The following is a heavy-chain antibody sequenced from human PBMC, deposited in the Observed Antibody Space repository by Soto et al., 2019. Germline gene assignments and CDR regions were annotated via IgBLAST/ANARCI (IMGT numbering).Heavy chain of an antibody. CDR1: GDSVSTNRAA. CDR3: ARDSVMIVGGTVAFDI. D-gene: IGHD3-22*01. CDR2: TYSRSRWYN. V-gene: IGHV6-1*01. J-gene: IGHJ3*02. Sequence: PSQTLSLTCAISGDSVSTNRAAWNWIRQSPSRGLEWLGRTYSRSRWYNDYAVSVESRMTITPDTSKNQFSLKLSSVTAADTAVYYCARDSVMIVGGTVAFDIWGQGTMVTVSS.